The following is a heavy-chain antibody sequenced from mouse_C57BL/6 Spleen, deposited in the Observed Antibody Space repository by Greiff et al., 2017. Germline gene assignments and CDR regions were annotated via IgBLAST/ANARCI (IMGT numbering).Heavy chain of an antibody. V-gene: IGHV1-82*01. CDR1: GYAFSSSW. CDR3: ARPITTVVATQGFDY. J-gene: IGHJ2*01. D-gene: IGHD1-1*01. CDR2: IYPGDGDT. Sequence: VMLVESGPELVKPGASVKISCKASGYAFSSSWMNWVKQRPGKGLEWIGRIYPGDGDTNYTGKFKGKATLTADKSSSTAYMQLSSLTSEGSAVYFCARPITTVVATQGFDYWGQGTTLTVSS.